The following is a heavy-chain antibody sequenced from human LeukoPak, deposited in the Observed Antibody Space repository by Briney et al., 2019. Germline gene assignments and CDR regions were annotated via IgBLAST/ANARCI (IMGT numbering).Heavy chain of an antibody. CDR1: GGSISSYY. V-gene: IGHV4-4*07. CDR2: IYASGST. Sequence: PSETLSLTCTVSGGSISSYYWSWIRQPAGKGLEWIGRIYASGSTNYNPSLKSRVTMSVDTSKNQSSLRLSSVTAADTAVYYCARRSAYSTSSGVSYWGQGTLVTVSS. CDR3: ARRSAYSTSSGVSY. D-gene: IGHD6-6*01. J-gene: IGHJ4*02.